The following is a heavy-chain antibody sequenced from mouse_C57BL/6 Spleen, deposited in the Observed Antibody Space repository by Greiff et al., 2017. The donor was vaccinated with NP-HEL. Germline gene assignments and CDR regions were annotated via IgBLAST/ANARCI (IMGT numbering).Heavy chain of an antibody. CDR3: ARGTTDYYAMDY. Sequence: DVHLVESGGGLVKPGGSLKLSCAASGFTFSDYGMHWVRQAPEKGLEWVAYISSGSSTIYYADTVKGRFTISRDNAKNTLFLQMTSLRSEDTAMYYCARGTTDYYAMDYWGQGTSVTVSS. D-gene: IGHD1-1*01. J-gene: IGHJ4*01. V-gene: IGHV5-17*01. CDR2: ISSGSSTI. CDR1: GFTFSDYG.